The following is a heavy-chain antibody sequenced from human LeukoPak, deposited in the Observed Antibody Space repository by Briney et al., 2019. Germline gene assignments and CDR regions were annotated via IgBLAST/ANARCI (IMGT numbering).Heavy chain of an antibody. CDR2: IYYSGST. V-gene: IGHV4-59*08. CDR1: GGSIRNYY. CDR3: AGTPIPQYSSGWYTSYYFDY. J-gene: IGHJ4*02. Sequence: SETLSLTCTVYGGSIRNYYWSWIRQPPGKGLEWMGYIYYSGSTNYNPSLKSRVTMSVDTSKNQFSLRLSSVTAADTAVYYCAGTPIPQYSSGWYTSYYFDYWGQGTLVTVSS. D-gene: IGHD6-19*01.